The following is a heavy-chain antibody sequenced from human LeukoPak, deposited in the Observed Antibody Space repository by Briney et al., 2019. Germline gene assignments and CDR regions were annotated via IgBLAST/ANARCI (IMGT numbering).Heavy chain of an antibody. V-gene: IGHV4-39*07. CDR1: GGFISSSSYY. J-gene: IGHJ4*02. D-gene: IGHD6-6*01. Sequence: SETLSLTCTVSGGFISSSSYYWGWIRQPPGKGLEWIGSIYYSGSTYYNPSLKSRVTISVDTSKNQFSLKLSSVTAADTAVYYCARVPQLVPDYWGQGTLVTVSS. CDR3: ARVPQLVPDY. CDR2: IYYSGST.